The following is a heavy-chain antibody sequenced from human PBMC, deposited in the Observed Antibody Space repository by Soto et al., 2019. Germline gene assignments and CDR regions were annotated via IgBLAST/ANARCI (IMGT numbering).Heavy chain of an antibody. J-gene: IGHJ5*02. CDR3: ARSAPTMVRGVIISNWFDP. V-gene: IGHV1-69*01. D-gene: IGHD3-10*01. CDR2: IIPIFGTA. CDR1: GGTFSSYA. Sequence: QVQLVQSGAEVKKPGSSVKVSCKASGGTFSSYAISWVRQAPGQGLEWMGGIIPIFGTANYAQKFQGRVTITADESTSTAYMELSSLRSEDTAVYYCARSAPTMVRGVIISNWFDPWGQGTLVTVSS.